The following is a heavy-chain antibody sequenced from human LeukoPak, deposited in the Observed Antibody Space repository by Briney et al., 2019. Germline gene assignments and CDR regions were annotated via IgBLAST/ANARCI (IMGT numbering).Heavy chain of an antibody. D-gene: IGHD6-19*01. CDR3: ARRHPDSSGWNIDAFDI. Sequence: PSETLSLTCTVSGGSISGYSWSWIRQPPGKGLEWIGFISYSGSTSYNPSLKSRVTISVDTSKNQFSLKLTSVTAADTAVYFCARRHPDSSGWNIDAFDIWGQGTMVTVSS. J-gene: IGHJ3*02. CDR2: ISYSGST. V-gene: IGHV4-59*08. CDR1: GGSISGYS.